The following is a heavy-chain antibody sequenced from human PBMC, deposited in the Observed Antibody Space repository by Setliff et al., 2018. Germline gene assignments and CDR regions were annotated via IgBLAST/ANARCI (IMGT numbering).Heavy chain of an antibody. Sequence: ASVKVSCKASGYTFTTYAIHWVRQAPGQRLEWMGWINASNGHTKYSQEFQGRVTISSDTAASTAYMQLSSLRSEDTAVYYCARGRRFGEYWSDPWGQGTLVTVSS. V-gene: IGHV1-3*03. CDR1: GYTFTTYA. CDR2: INASNGHT. D-gene: IGHD3-10*01. J-gene: IGHJ5*02. CDR3: ARGRRFGEYWSDP.